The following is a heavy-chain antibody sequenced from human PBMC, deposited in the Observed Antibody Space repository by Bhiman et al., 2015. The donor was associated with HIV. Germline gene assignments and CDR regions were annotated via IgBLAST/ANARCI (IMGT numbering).Heavy chain of an antibody. CDR3: ARDNSRRLVSRPWTYYYMDV. CDR2: ITSTSKYI. V-gene: IGHV3-21*06. J-gene: IGHJ6*03. CDR1: GFTFSSYS. Sequence: EVQLVESGGGLVKPGGSLRLSCAASGFTFSSYSMNWVRQAPRKGLEWVSSITSTSKYIYYADSVKGRFTISRDNAKNSLYLQMNSLRAVDTGVYYCARDNSRRLVSRPWTYYYMDVWGRGPTVTVS. D-gene: IGHD3-16*01.